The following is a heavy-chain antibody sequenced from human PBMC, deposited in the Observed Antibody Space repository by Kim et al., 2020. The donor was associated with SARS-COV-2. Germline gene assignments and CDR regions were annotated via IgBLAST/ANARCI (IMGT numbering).Heavy chain of an antibody. J-gene: IGHJ5*02. Sequence: YSQPFQGRVTSTRDRAATTAYMELSSLTSKDTAVYYCAREGSGSYNWFDPWGQGTLVTVSS. V-gene: IGHV1-3*01. D-gene: IGHD3-10*01. CDR3: AREGSGSYNWFDP.